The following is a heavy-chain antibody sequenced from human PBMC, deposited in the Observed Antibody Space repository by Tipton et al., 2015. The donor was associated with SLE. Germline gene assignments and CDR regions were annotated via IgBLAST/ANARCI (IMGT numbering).Heavy chain of an antibody. D-gene: IGHD4-11*01. CDR1: GGSISSYY. Sequence: TLSLTCTVSGGSISSYYWSWIRQPAGGGLEWIGRIYTNENTNYNPSLKSRVTISVDTSKNHFSLKLISVTAADTAVYYCARDILNPVTTVHYYFDLWGRGTLVTVSS. CDR2: IYTNENT. CDR3: ARDILNPVTTVHYYFDL. J-gene: IGHJ2*01. V-gene: IGHV4-4*07.